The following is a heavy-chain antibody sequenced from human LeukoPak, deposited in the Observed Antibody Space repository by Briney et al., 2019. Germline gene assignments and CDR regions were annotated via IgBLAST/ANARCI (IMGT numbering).Heavy chain of an antibody. J-gene: IGHJ6*02. CDR1: GGTFSSYA. V-gene: IGHV1-69*13. CDR2: IIPIFGTA. Sequence: GASVKVSCKASGGTFSSYAISWVRQAPGQGLEWMGGIIPIFGTANYAQKFQGRVTITADESTSTAYMELSSLRSEDTAVYYCARDGYCSGGSCYPYYYYGMDVWGQGTTVTVSS. D-gene: IGHD2-15*01. CDR3: ARDGYCSGGSCYPYYYYGMDV.